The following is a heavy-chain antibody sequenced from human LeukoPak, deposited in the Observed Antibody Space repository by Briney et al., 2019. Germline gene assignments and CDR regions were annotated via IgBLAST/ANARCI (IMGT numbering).Heavy chain of an antibody. Sequence: SETLSLTCTVSGGSINSNSHFWDWIRQSPGKGLEWIGTIYYSGSTYYSPSLKSRVTISVDTSKNQFSLNLESVTDADAAVYYCARDRETIDYWGQGAQVTVSS. J-gene: IGHJ4*02. CDR1: GGSINSNSHF. CDR3: ARDRETIDY. D-gene: IGHD1-1*01. CDR2: IYYSGST. V-gene: IGHV4-39*07.